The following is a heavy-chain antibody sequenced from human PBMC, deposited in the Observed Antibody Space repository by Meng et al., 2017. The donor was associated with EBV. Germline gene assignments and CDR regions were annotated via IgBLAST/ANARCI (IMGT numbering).Heavy chain of an antibody. Sequence: VQSASEGKKPGSCVKVPCKTSGGPLRYYAISWVRQAPGQGLEWLGGFLPRLGAPNYAQKFNGRVKITADESTSTHYMDLSSLRSEDTAIYYCASESGRGYTPDYWGQGTLVTVSS. CDR3: ASESGRGYTPDY. CDR2: FLPRLGAP. J-gene: IGHJ4*02. V-gene: IGHV1-69*01. D-gene: IGHD3-10*01. CDR1: GGPLRYYA.